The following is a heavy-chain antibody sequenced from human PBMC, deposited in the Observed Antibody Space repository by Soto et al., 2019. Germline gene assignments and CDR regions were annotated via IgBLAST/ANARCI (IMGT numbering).Heavy chain of an antibody. CDR2: IYHSGNT. CDR3: ARVGISSSDAFDI. Sequence: SETLSLTCSVSGGSISSGGYYWSWIRQLPGKDLEWIGYIYHSGNTYYNSSLKSRLTISVDTSKNQFSLKLTSVTAADTAVYYCARVGISSSDAFDIWGQGTMVTVSS. CDR1: GGSISSGGYY. J-gene: IGHJ3*02. V-gene: IGHV4-31*03. D-gene: IGHD6-6*01.